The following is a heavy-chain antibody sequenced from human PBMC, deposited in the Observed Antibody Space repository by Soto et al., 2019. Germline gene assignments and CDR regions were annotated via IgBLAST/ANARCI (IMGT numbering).Heavy chain of an antibody. CDR2: IYSGGST. D-gene: IGHD4-17*01. CDR3: ARDRAYGEIHYYGMDV. J-gene: IGHJ6*02. CDR1: GFTVSSNY. Sequence: PGGSLRLSCAASGFTVSSNYMSWVRQAPGKGLEWVSVIYSGGSTYYADSVKGRFTISRDNSKNTLYLQMNSLRAEDTAVYYCARDRAYGEIHYYGMDVWGQGTTVTVSS. V-gene: IGHV3-53*01.